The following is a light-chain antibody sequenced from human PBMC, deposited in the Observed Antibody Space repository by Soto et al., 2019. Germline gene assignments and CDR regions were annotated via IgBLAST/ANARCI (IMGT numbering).Light chain of an antibody. CDR1: RSVSSRY. CDR2: GAS. Sequence: ESMLTQSPGTLSLSPGERATLSCRASRSVSSRYISWYQQKPGQAPRLLIYGASIRATGIPDRFSGSGSGTAFPLTISILEAEDFAVYYCQQFGDSPPAFTFGQGTKLEI. V-gene: IGKV3-20*01. J-gene: IGKJ2*01. CDR3: QQFGDSPPAFT.